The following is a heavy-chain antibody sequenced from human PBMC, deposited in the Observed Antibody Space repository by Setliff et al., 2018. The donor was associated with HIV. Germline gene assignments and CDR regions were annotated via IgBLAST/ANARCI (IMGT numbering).Heavy chain of an antibody. V-gene: IGHV4-59*12. CDR2: IYYSGST. D-gene: IGHD6-19*01. J-gene: IGHJ4*02. CDR1: GGSISNYY. CDR3: AGDPKHSSRGDLEY. Sequence: SETLSLTCTVSGGSISNYYWSWIRQPPGKGLEWIGYIYYSGSTNYNPSLKSRVTILVDTSKNRFSLNLTSVTAADTAVYYCAGDPKHSSRGDLEYWSQGTLVTVSS.